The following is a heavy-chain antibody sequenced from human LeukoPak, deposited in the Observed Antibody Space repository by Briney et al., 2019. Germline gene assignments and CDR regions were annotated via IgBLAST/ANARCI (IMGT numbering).Heavy chain of an antibody. CDR1: GFNIASQA. D-gene: IGHD3-10*01. CDR2: FGGSEDTA. CDR3: ARVGPKDKTSITMVRGQDYYYMDV. Sequence: GGSLRLSCAASGFNIASQAMSWVRQAPGQGLEWVSGFGGSEDTAHYADSVRGRFTISRDTSKNTLYLQMNSLRAEDTAVYYCARVGPKDKTSITMVRGQDYYYMDVWGKGTTVTVSS. V-gene: IGHV3-23*01. J-gene: IGHJ6*03.